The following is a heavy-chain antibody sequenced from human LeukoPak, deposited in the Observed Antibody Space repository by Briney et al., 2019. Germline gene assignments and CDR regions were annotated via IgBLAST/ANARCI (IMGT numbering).Heavy chain of an antibody. V-gene: IGHV1-18*04. Sequence: ASVKVSCKASGYTFTGYYMHWVRQAPGQGLEWMGWISAYNGNTNYAQKLQGRVTMTTDTSTSAAYMELRSLRSDDTAVYYCARVRSLTGTTYNWFDPWGQGTLVTVSS. CDR1: GYTFTGYY. D-gene: IGHD1-7*01. CDR3: ARVRSLTGTTYNWFDP. CDR2: ISAYNGNT. J-gene: IGHJ5*02.